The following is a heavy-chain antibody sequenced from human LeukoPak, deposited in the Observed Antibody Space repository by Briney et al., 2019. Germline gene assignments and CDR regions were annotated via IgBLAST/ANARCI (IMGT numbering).Heavy chain of an antibody. D-gene: IGHD2-2*01. V-gene: IGHV1-2*06. Sequence: ASVKVSCKASGYTFRDYYLHWVRLAPGQGLEWMGRISPNSGGTDYAQKFQGKVTMTRDASISTVYMDLNRLRSDDTAIYYCARQLETTSWFDYWGQGTLVIVSS. CDR2: ISPNSGGT. CDR1: GYTFRDYY. J-gene: IGHJ4*02. CDR3: ARQLETTSWFDY.